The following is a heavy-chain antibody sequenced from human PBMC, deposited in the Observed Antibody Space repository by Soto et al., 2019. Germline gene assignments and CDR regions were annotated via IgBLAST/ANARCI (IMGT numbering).Heavy chain of an antibody. V-gene: IGHV3-33*01. CDR2: IWSDGSNK. D-gene: IGHD2-21*01. Sequence: GGSLRLSCAASGFTFNSYDMYWVRQAPGKGLEWVAVIWSDGSNKYYADSVKGRFTVSRDNSKSTLYLQMNSLRAEDTAVYYCARPAGGEDDDNWFDPWGQGTLVTVSS. CDR3: ARPAGGEDDDNWFDP. CDR1: GFTFNSYD. J-gene: IGHJ5*02.